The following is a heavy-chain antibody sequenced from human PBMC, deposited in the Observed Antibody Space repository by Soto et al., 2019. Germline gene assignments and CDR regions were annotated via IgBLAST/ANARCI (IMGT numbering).Heavy chain of an antibody. CDR1: CYTFTIYG. CDR2: ISAYNGNT. V-gene: IGHV1-18*01. D-gene: IGHD5-18*01. J-gene: IGHJ4*02. CDR3: ARATAMVYNFDY. Sequence: ASVTVSCEASCYTFTIYGISWVRQAPGQGLEWMGWISAYNGNTNYAQKLQGRVTMTTDTSTSTAYMELRSLRSDDTAVYYCARATAMVYNFDYWGQGPLVTVSS.